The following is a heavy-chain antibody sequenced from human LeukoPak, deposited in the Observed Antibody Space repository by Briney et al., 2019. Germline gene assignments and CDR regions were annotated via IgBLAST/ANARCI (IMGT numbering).Heavy chain of an antibody. J-gene: IGHJ2*01. Sequence: SETLSLTCAVYGGSFSGYYWSWIRQPPGKGLEWIGEINHSGSTNYNPSLKSRVTISVDTSKNQFSLKLSPVTAADAAVYYCARVYYSRSYDYWYFDLWGRGTLVTVSS. CDR3: ARVYYSRSYDYWYFDL. CDR1: GGSFSGYY. CDR2: INHSGST. V-gene: IGHV4-34*01. D-gene: IGHD6-13*01.